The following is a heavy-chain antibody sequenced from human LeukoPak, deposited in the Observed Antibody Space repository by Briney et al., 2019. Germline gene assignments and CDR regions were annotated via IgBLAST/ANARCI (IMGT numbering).Heavy chain of an antibody. CDR3: ARVPTYYYGSGRDFDFGY. V-gene: IGHV1-2*02. Sequence: ASVKVSCKASGYTFTGYYMHWVRQAPGQGLEWMGWINRNSGGTNYAQKFQGRVTMTRDTSISTAYMELSRLRSDDTAVYYCARVPTYYYGSGRDFDFGYWGQGTLVTVSS. D-gene: IGHD3-10*01. CDR2: INRNSGGT. CDR1: GYTFTGYY. J-gene: IGHJ4*02.